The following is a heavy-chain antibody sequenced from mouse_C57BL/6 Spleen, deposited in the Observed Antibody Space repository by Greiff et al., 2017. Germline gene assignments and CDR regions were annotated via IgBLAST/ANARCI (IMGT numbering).Heavy chain of an antibody. CDR1: GYTFTSYW. D-gene: IGHD3-2*02. CDR2: IYPSDSET. V-gene: IGHV1-61*01. CDR3: ARPTAQAYYYAMDY. J-gene: IGHJ4*01. Sequence: QVQLQQPGAELVRPGSSVKLSCKASGYTFTSYWMDWVKQRPGQGLEWIGNIYPSDSETHYNQKFKDKATLTVDKSSSTAYMQLSSLTSEDSAVYYGARPTAQAYYYAMDYWGQGTSVTVSS.